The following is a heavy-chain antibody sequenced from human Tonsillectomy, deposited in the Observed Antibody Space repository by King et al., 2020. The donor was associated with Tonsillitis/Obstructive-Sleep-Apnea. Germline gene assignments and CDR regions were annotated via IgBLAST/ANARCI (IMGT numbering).Heavy chain of an antibody. J-gene: IGHJ3*02. V-gene: IGHV3-30*04. CDR1: GFTFSNYA. Sequence: VQLVESGGGVVQPGRSLRFSCAASGFTFSNYAIHWVRQAPGKGLEWVAVISYDGSNKYYADSVKGRFTISRDNSRNTLDLQMNSLRVEDTAVYYCAREGIYDSSGYADAFDIWGQGTVVTVSS. D-gene: IGHD3-22*01. CDR2: ISYDGSNK. CDR3: AREGIYDSSGYADAFDI.